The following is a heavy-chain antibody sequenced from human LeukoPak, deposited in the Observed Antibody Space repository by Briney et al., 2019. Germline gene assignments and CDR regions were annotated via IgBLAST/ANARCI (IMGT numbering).Heavy chain of an antibody. CDR1: GFTFSSYS. CDR3: ARPHDYGGTRLGY. V-gene: IGHV3-48*04. CDR2: ISSSSSTI. Sequence: AGGSLRLSCAASGFTFSSYSMNWVRQAPGKGLEWVSYISSSSSTIYYADSVKGRFTISRDNAKNSLYLQMNSLRAEDTAVYYCARPHDYGGTRLGYWGQGTLVTVSS. J-gene: IGHJ4*02. D-gene: IGHD4-23*01.